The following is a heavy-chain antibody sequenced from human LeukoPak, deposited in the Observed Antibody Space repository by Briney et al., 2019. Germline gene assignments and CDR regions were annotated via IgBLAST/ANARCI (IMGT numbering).Heavy chain of an antibody. J-gene: IGHJ3*02. D-gene: IGHD1-14*01. CDR3: ARGGVAPRTDAFDI. CDR2: ISSSTIYI. Sequence: GGSLRLSCAASGFTFSSYSMNWVRQAPGKGLEWGSSISSSTIYIYYADSVKGRFTISRDNAKNSLYLQMNRLRAEDTAVYYCARGGVAPRTDAFDIWGQGTMVTVSS. V-gene: IGHV3-21*01. CDR1: GFTFSSYS.